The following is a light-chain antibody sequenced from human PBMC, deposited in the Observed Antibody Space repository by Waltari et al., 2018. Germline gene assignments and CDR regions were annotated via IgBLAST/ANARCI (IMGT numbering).Light chain of an antibody. CDR1: QSVSRV. J-gene: IGKJ1*01. CDR3: QHYLRLPVT. V-gene: IGKV3-20*01. CDR2: CAP. Sequence: EIVLTQSPGTLSLSLRAIATATCRASQSVSRVLDLYQQKPGQDHRLLIYCAPTRATGIPDRFSGSGSGTDFSLTISRLEPDDFAVYYCQHYLRLPVTFGQGTTVEI.